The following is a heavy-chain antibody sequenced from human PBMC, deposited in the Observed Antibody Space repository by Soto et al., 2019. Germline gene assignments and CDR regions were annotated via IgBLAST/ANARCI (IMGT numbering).Heavy chain of an antibody. CDR3: AKGRGDLGMVTPYFYYGMDV. CDR2: IGGTAGFI. D-gene: IGHD2-21*01. V-gene: IGHV3-21*06. J-gene: IGHJ6*02. Sequence: EMQLVQSGGGLVKSGGSLRLSCAASDFSFSSYTMNWVRQAPGKGLEWVSSIGGTAGFIFYADSVKGRFTISRDNARNLLFLQMNSLRAEDTAVHYCAKGRGDLGMVTPYFYYGMDVWGQGTTVTASS. CDR1: DFSFSSYT.